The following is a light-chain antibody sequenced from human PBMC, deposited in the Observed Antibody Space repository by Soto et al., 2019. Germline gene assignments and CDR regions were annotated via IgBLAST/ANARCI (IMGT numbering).Light chain of an antibody. CDR1: QGIRSD. CDR3: LQHNGYPLT. V-gene: IGKV1-17*01. CDR2: GAS. J-gene: IGKJ4*01. Sequence: DIQMTQSPSSLSASVGDRVTITCRASQGIRSDLNWYQQKPGKAPKRLIYGASSLQSGVPSRFSGSGSGTDFTLTISSLQPEDFETYYCLQHNGYPLTFGGGTKVDIK.